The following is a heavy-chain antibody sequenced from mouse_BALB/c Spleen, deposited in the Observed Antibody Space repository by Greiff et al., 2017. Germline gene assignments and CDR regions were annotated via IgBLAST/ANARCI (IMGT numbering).Heavy chain of an antibody. CDR1: GFTFSSYG. D-gene: IGHD1-1*01. Sequence: EVKVVESGGGLVQPGGSLKLSCAASGFTFSSYGMSWVRQTPDKRLELVATINSNGGSTYYPDSVKGRFTISRDNAKNTLYLQMSSLKSEDTAMYYCARGGYGSSHWYFDVWGAGTTVTVSS. V-gene: IGHV5-6-3*01. J-gene: IGHJ1*01. CDR2: INSNGGST. CDR3: ARGGYGSSHWYFDV.